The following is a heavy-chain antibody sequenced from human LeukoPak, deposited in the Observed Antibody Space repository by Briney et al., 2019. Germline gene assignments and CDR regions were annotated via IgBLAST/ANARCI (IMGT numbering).Heavy chain of an antibody. D-gene: IGHD6-13*01. CDR1: GYTFTGYY. Sequence: ASVKVSCKASGYTFTGYYMHWVRQAPGQGLEWMGWINPNSGGTNYAQKFQGRVTMTRDTSTSTVYMELSSLRSEDTAVYYCARSDIAAAGRDVWGQGTTVTVSS. J-gene: IGHJ6*02. CDR2: INPNSGGT. V-gene: IGHV1-2*02. CDR3: ARSDIAAAGRDV.